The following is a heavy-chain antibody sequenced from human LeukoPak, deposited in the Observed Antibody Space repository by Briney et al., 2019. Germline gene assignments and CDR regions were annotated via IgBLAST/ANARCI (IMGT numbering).Heavy chain of an antibody. D-gene: IGHD6-19*01. CDR3: ARLALRRYSSGWFQFDY. CDR1: GGSISSSSYY. V-gene: IGHV4-39*01. J-gene: IGHJ4*02. CDR2: IYYSGST. Sequence: SETLSLTCTVSGGSISSSSYYWGWIRQPPGKGLEWIGSIYYSGSTYYNPSLKSRVTISVDTSKNQFSLKLSSVTAADTAVYYCARLALRRYSSGWFQFDYWGQGTLVTVSS.